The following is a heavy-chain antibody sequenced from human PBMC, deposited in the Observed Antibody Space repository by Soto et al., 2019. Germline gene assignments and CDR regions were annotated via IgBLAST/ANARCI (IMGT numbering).Heavy chain of an antibody. V-gene: IGHV3-64D*06. CDR2: ISSNGGST. CDR1: GFTFSSYA. Sequence: PGGSLRLSCSASGFTFSSYAMHWVRQAPGKGLEYVSAISSNGGSTYYADSVKGRFTISRDNSKNTLYLQMSSLRAEDTAVDYCVNLYPLPFGCWGQGTMVTASS. CDR3: VNLYPLPFGC. J-gene: IGHJ4*01.